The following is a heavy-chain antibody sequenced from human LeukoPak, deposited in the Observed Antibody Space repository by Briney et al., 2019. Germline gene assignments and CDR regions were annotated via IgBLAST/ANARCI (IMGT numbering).Heavy chain of an antibody. CDR1: GFTFNLFS. CDR3: ARXRLGLWLSVIDY. Sequence: GGSLRLSCEASGFTFNLFSMHWIRQTPDKGLEWLAATSHDETTKLYADSVKGRFTISRDNSKNTVYLQMNSLKLDDTAFYFCARXRLGLWLSVIDYWGQGSLVTVSA. D-gene: IGHD3-9*01. V-gene: IGHV3-30*04. J-gene: IGHJ4*02. CDR2: TSHDETTK.